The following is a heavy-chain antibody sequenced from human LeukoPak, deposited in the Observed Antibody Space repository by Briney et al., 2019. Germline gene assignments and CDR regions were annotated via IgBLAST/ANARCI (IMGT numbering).Heavy chain of an antibody. V-gene: IGHV4-34*01. J-gene: IGHJ4*02. CDR1: GESFSGYY. CDR3: ARGIQLWLRDFAY. Sequence: PSETLSLTCAVYGESFSGYYWSWIRQPPGKGLEWIGEINHSGSTNYNPSLKSRVTISVDTSKNQFSLKLSSVTAADTAVYYCARGIQLWLRDFAYWGQGTLVTVSS. D-gene: IGHD5-18*01. CDR2: INHSGST.